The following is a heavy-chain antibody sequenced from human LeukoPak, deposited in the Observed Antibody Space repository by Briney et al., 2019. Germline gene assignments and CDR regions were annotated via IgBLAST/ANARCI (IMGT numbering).Heavy chain of an antibody. D-gene: IGHD6-13*01. V-gene: IGHV4-59*01. CDR1: GGSISSYY. J-gene: IGHJ3*02. CDR2: IYYSGST. CDR3: ARDRASYSSSWYEGDAFDI. Sequence: SETLSLTCTVSGGSISSYYWSWIRQPPGKGLEWIGYIYYSGSTNYNSSLKSRVTISVDTSKNQFSLKLSSVTAADTAVYYCARDRASYSSSWYEGDAFDIWGQGTMVTVSS.